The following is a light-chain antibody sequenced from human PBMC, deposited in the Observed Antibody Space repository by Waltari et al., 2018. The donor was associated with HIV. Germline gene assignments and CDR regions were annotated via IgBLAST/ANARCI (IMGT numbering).Light chain of an antibody. J-gene: IGLJ3*02. V-gene: IGLV2-11*01. CDR1: RSDVGGYNY. CDR2: DVS. CDR3: CSYAGSYIWV. Sequence: QSALTQPRSVSGSPGQSVTISCTETRSDVGGYNYVSWYQQHPGKAPQVMIYDVSKRHSWDPVLCSASKSGNAASLTISGIQAEDEADYYCCSYAGSYIWVYGGGTKLTVL.